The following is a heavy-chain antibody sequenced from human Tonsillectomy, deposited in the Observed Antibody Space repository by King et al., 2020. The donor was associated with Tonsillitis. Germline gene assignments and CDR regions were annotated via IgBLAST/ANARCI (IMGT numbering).Heavy chain of an antibody. CDR1: GFTFSSYA. V-gene: IGHV3-30-3*01. Sequence: VQLVESGGGVVQPGRSLRLSCAASGFTFSSYAMHWVRQAPGKGLEWVAFISYDGSNKYYADSVKGRFTISRDNSKNTLYLQMNSLRAEDTAVYYCAMPTYDYWGQGTLVTVSS. CDR2: ISYDGSNK. CDR3: AMPTYDY. J-gene: IGHJ4*02.